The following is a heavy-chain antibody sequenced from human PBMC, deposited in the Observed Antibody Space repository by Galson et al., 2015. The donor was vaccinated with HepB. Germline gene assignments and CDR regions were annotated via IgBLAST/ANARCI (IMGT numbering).Heavy chain of an antibody. CDR3: AKGYTLAVDY. CDR1: GSTVSSNY. Sequence: LRLSCAASGSTVSSNYMSWVRQAPGKGLEWVSLIYSGGSTYYADSVKGRFTISRDTSKNMLYLQMSSLRPDDTAVYYCAKGYTLAVDYWGQGTLVTVSS. V-gene: IGHV3-66*02. J-gene: IGHJ4*02. D-gene: IGHD5-18*01. CDR2: IYSGGST.